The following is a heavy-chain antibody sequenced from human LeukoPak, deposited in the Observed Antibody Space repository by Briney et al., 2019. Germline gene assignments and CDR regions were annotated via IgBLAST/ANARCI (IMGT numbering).Heavy chain of an antibody. CDR3: ARGATNDFWSGYGWFDP. CDR1: GFTFSSYA. J-gene: IGHJ5*02. Sequence: GGSLRLSCAASGFTFSSYAISWVRQAPGKGLEWVSAISGSGYSTYYADSVRGRFTISRDNSKNTLYLQMNSLRAEDTAIYYCARGATNDFWSGYGWFDPWGQGTLVTVSS. D-gene: IGHD3-3*01. V-gene: IGHV3-23*01. CDR2: ISGSGYST.